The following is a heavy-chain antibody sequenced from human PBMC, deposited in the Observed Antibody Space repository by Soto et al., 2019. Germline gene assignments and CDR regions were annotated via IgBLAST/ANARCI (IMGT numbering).Heavy chain of an antibody. CDR1: GYSFTSYW. Sequence: EVQLVQSGAEVKKPGESLRISCKGSGYSFTSYWISWVRQMPGKGLEWMGRIDPSDSYTNYSPSFQGHVTISADMSISTAYLQWSSLKASDTAMYYCATGCSGGSCFSGMHYYYYYGMDVWGQGTTVTVSS. V-gene: IGHV5-10-1*01. CDR2: IDPSDSYT. J-gene: IGHJ6*02. CDR3: ATGCSGGSCFSGMHYYYYYGMDV. D-gene: IGHD2-15*01.